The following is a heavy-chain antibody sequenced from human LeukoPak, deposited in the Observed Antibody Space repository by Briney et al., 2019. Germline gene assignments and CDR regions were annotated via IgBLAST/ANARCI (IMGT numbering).Heavy chain of an antibody. CDR3: APSLRGAGTHAFDI. V-gene: IGHV3-21*01. J-gene: IGHJ3*02. CDR1: GFTFSSYS. D-gene: IGHD1/OR15-1a*01. Sequence: GGSLRLSCAASGFTFSSYSMNWVRQAPGKGLEWVSSISSSSSYIYYADSVKGRFTISRDNAKNSLYLQMNSLRAEDTAVYYCAPSLRGAGTHAFDIWGQGTMVTVSS. CDR2: ISSSSSYI.